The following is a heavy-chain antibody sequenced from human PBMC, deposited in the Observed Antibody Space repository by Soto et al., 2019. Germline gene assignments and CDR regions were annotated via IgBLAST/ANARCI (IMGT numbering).Heavy chain of an antibody. Sequence: PGGSLRLSCVASGFSSNPYVMAWVRQALGKGLEWVSAIRSNTAITHYPDSMRGRFTISRVNSENTIFLQMHSLRVEDSDVYFCVKASDGAWPYYFDSWXQGTLVTVSS. V-gene: IGHV3-23*01. CDR1: GFSSNPYV. CDR2: IRSNTAIT. J-gene: IGHJ4*02. D-gene: IGHD5-12*01. CDR3: VKASDGAWPYYFDS.